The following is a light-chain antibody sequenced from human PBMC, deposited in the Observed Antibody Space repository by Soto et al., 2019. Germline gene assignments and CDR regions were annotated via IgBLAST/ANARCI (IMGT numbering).Light chain of an antibody. V-gene: IGKV3-11*01. CDR3: QQRSNWPPIT. Sequence: EIVLTQSPGTLSLSPGERATLSCRASQSVSSNLAWYQQKPGQAPRLLIYDASNRATGIPARFSGSGSGTDFTLTISSLEHEDFAVYYCQQRSNWPPITFGQGTRLEI. CDR2: DAS. J-gene: IGKJ5*01. CDR1: QSVSSN.